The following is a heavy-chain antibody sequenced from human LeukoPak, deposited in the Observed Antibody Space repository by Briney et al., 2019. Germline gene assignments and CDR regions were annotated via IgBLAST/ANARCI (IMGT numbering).Heavy chain of an antibody. V-gene: IGHV3-7*01. CDR3: ARDEDSSSWYKGGFGY. Sequence: GGSLRLSCAASGFTFSSYWMSWVRQAPGKGLEWVANIKQDGSEKYYVDSVKGRFTISRDNAKNSLYLQMNSLRAEDTAVYYCARDEDSSSWYKGGFGYWGQGTLVTVSS. CDR1: GFTFSSYW. J-gene: IGHJ4*02. D-gene: IGHD6-13*01. CDR2: IKQDGSEK.